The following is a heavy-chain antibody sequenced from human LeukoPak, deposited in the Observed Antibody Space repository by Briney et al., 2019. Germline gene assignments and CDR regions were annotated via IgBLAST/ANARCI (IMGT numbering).Heavy chain of an antibody. CDR3: ARGRNSVSGYDAFDI. D-gene: IGHD5/OR15-5a*01. J-gene: IGHJ3*02. V-gene: IGHV4-34*01. CDR2: INHSGST. CDR1: GGSFSGYY. Sequence: SETLSLTCAVYGGSFSGYYWSWIRQPPGKGLEWIGEINHSGSTNYNPSLKSRVTMSLDTSKNQFSLRLSSVTAADTAVYYCARGRNSVSGYDAFDIWGQGTMVTVSS.